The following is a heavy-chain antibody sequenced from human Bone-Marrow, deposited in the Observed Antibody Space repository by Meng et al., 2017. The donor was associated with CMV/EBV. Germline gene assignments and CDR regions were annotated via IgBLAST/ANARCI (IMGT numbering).Heavy chain of an antibody. CDR2: IRYDGSNK. V-gene: IGHV3-30*02. J-gene: IGHJ6*02. CDR1: GFTFSSYG. Sequence: GESLKISCAASGFTFSSYGMHWVRQAPGKGLEWVAFIRYDGSNKYYADSVKGRFTISRDNSKNTLYLQMNSLRAEDTAVYYCARDGRGYCSSTSCYPYYYYGMDVWGQGTTVTVSS. CDR3: ARDGRGYCSSTSCYPYYYYGMDV. D-gene: IGHD2-2*01.